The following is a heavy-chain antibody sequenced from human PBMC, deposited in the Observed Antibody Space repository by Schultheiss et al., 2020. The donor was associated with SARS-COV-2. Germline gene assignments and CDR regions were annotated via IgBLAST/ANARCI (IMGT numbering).Heavy chain of an antibody. CDR2: ISSSSSYI. D-gene: IGHD6-13*01. CDR1: GFTFSSYS. Sequence: GGSLRLSCAASGFTFSSYSMNWVRQAPGKGLEWVSSISSSSSYIYYADSVKGRFTISRDNSKNTLYLQMNSLRAEDTAVYYCARDPRADPGYSSSWYHLGYWGQGTLVTVSS. V-gene: IGHV3-21*01. J-gene: IGHJ4*02. CDR3: ARDPRADPGYSSSWYHLGY.